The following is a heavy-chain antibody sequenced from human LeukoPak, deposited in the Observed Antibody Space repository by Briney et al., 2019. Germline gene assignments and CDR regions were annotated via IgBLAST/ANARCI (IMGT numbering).Heavy chain of an antibody. D-gene: IGHD2-15*01. CDR3: ARDSSLYCSGGSCYQYFQH. J-gene: IGHJ1*01. V-gene: IGHV4-59*01. CDR1: GGSISSYY. CDR2: IYNSGST. Sequence: SETLSLTCTVSGGSISSYYWSWIRQPPGKGLEWIGYIYNSGSTDYNPSLKSRVTISVDTSKHQFSLKLNSVTAADTAVYYCARDSSLYCSGGSCYQYFQHWGQGTLVTVSS.